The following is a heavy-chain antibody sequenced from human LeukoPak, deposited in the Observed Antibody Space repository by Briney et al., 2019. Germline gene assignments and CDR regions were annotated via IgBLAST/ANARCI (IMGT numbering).Heavy chain of an antibody. CDR1: GGTFSSYA. CDR3: ARVRREWELLRNDAFDI. V-gene: IGHV1-69*05. J-gene: IGHJ3*02. CDR2: IIPIFGTA. Sequence: SVKVSCKASGGTFSSYAISWVRQAPGQGLEWMGGIIPIFGTANYAQKFQGRVTITTDESTSTAYMELSSLRSEDTAVYYCARVRREWELLRNDAFDIWGQGTMVTVSS. D-gene: IGHD1-26*01.